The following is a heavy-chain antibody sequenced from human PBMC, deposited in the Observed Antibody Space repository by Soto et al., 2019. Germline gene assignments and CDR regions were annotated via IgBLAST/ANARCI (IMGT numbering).Heavy chain of an antibody. CDR1: GYTFISYD. V-gene: IGHV1-8*01. Sequence: QVQLVQSGAEVKKPGASVKVSCKASGYTFISYDINWVRQAAGQGLEWMGWMNPNSGNTVYAQKFQGRVTMTRNTSISTAYMELSNLRSEDTAVYFWARGQRWGVAVDGGGDFWGQGTLVTISS. J-gene: IGHJ4*02. D-gene: IGHD2-15*01. CDR3: ARGQRWGVAVDGGGDF. CDR2: MNPNSGNT.